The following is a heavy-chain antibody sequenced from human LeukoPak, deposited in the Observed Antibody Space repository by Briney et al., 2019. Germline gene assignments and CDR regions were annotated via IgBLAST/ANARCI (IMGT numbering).Heavy chain of an antibody. Sequence: ASVKVSCKASGYTFGSYDINWVRQAAGQGLEWMAYMNANSRKTGSAQKFQGRVTMTMNTSTRTAYMELSGLRSDDTAVYYCVREGFDYWGQGTLVTASS. CDR3: VREGFDY. J-gene: IGHJ4*02. CDR1: GYTFGSYD. CDR2: MNANSRKT. V-gene: IGHV1-8*01.